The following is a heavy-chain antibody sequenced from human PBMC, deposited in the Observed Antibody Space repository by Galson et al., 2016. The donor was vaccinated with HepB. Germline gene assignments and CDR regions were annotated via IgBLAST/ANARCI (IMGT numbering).Heavy chain of an antibody. V-gene: IGHV3-7*05. J-gene: IGHJ4*02. CDR2: IKQDGSEI. CDR3: ARARSWGGYYFDN. Sequence: SLRLSCAASGFTFSNYWMSWVRQAPGKGLEWVANIKQDGSEIYYVDSVKGRFTISRVNAKNSLYLQMNSLRVEDTAVYYCARARSWGGYYFDNWGQGTLVTVSS. D-gene: IGHD3-16*01. CDR1: GFTFSNYW.